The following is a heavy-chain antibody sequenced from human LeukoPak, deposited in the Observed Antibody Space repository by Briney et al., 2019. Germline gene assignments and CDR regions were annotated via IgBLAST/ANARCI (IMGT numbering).Heavy chain of an antibody. V-gene: IGHV3-74*01. CDR3: AREIYDFWSGYAFDI. CDR1: GFTFSSYW. CDR2: INGDGSTT. J-gene: IGHJ3*02. D-gene: IGHD3-3*01. Sequence: PGGSLRLSCAASGFTFSSYWMHWVRQAPGKGLVWVSRINGDGSTTTYVDSVKGRFTIYRDNAKNTVYLQMNSLRAEDTAVYYCAREIYDFWSGYAFDIWGQGTMVTVSS.